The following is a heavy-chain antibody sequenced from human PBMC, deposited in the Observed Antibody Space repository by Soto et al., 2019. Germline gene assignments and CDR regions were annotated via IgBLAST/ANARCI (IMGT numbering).Heavy chain of an antibody. CDR3: ASAAVTGTAGLDF. D-gene: IGHD6-19*01. Sequence: ASVKVSCKASGYTFSGFYMHWVRQAPRQGLEWMGWINPNSGGTKSAEKFQGRVTMTRDTSISTAYMELSRLTSDDTAVYYCASAAVTGTAGLDFWGQGTQVTVSS. J-gene: IGHJ4*02. V-gene: IGHV1-2*02. CDR1: GYTFSGFY. CDR2: INPNSGGT.